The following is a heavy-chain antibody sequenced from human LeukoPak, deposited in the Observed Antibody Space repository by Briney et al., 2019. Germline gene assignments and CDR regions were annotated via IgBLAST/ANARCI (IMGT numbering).Heavy chain of an antibody. Sequence: PGGSLRLSCAASGFTFSDHSMDWVRQAPGKRLEWVGRIRNKANSYTTEYAASVKGRFTISRDDSKNSLYLQMNSLKTEDTAVYYCARTFKGSGFFDYWGQGTLVTVSS. D-gene: IGHD5-12*01. CDR3: ARTFKGSGFFDY. J-gene: IGHJ4*02. CDR1: GFTFSDHS. V-gene: IGHV3-72*01. CDR2: IRNKANSYTT.